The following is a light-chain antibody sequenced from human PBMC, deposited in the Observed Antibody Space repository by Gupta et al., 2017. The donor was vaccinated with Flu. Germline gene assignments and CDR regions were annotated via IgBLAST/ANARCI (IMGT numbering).Light chain of an antibody. CDR3: QAWDTNRSV. Sequence: YELTQPPSVSVSPGQTASITCTGDTLEKKFVCWYHQKAGHSPVLVIYQDKRRPSGIPERFSGSTSGNTATLTISGTQSMDEADYYCQAWDTNRSVFGTGTKVTVL. CDR2: QDK. J-gene: IGLJ1*01. CDR1: TLEKKF. V-gene: IGLV3-1*01.